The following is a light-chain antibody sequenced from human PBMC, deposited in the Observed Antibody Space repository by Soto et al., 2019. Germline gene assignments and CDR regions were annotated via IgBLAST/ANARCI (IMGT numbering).Light chain of an antibody. CDR1: SSDVGGYNL. CDR3: CSYAGSNTPYV. Sequence: QSALTQPASVSGSPGQSITISCTGTSSDVGGYNLVSWYQHHPGKAPKLMIYATTTRPSGVSNRCSGSKSGNTASLTISGLQAEDEADYYCCSYAGSNTPYVFGTGTKLTVL. CDR2: ATT. V-gene: IGLV2-23*01. J-gene: IGLJ1*01.